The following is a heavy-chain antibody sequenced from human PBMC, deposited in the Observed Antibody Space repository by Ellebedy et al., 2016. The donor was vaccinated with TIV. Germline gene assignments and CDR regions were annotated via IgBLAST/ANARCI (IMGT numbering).Heavy chain of an antibody. CDR2: IYPGDSDT. V-gene: IGHV5-51*01. CDR3: ARLTVYYYGSGTNGMDV. CDR1: GYSFTSYW. D-gene: IGHD3-10*01. J-gene: IGHJ6*02. Sequence: GESLKISCKGSGYSFTSYWIGWVRQMPGKGLEWMGIIYPGDSDTRYSPSFQGQVTISADKSISTAYLPWSSRRASDTAMYFCARLTVYYYGSGTNGMDVWGPGTTVTVSS.